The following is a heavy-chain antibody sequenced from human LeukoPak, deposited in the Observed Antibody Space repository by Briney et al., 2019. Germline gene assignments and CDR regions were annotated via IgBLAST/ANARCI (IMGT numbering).Heavy chain of an antibody. Sequence: ASVKVSCKASGYTFTSYDINWVRQATGQGLEWMGWMNPISGNTGFGQKVQGRVTMTRDTSISTAYMELSSLGSEDTAVYYCARFRGIGDSSGPAFDYWGQGTLVTVSS. D-gene: IGHD3-22*01. J-gene: IGHJ4*02. CDR3: ARFRGIGDSSGPAFDY. CDR1: GYTFTSYD. V-gene: IGHV1-8*01. CDR2: MNPISGNT.